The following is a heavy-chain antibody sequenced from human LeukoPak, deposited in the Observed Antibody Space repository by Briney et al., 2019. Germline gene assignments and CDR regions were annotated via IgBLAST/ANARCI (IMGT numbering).Heavy chain of an antibody. CDR3: TNPGDFGFDY. J-gene: IGHJ4*02. V-gene: IGHV3-23*01. CDR2: ISGSGGST. CDR1: GFTFSSYA. D-gene: IGHD2-21*02. Sequence: GGSLRLSCAASGFTFSSYAMSWVRQAPGKGLEWVSAISGSGGSTYYADSVKGRFTISRDNTKNTLDLQMNSLRVEDTAVYYCTNPGDFGFDYWGQGTLVAVSP.